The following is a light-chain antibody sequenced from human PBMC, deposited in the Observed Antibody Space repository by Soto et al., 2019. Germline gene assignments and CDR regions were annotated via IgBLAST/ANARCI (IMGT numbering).Light chain of an antibody. Sequence: QSVLTQPASVSGSPGQSITISCTGTSSDVGGYNYVSWYQQHPGKAPKLMIYEVSNRPSGVPDRFSGSKSGNTASLTVSGLQAEDEADYYCSSYAGSFLVFGGGTKLTVL. CDR1: SSDVGGYNY. V-gene: IGLV2-8*01. CDR2: EVS. J-gene: IGLJ2*01. CDR3: SSYAGSFLV.